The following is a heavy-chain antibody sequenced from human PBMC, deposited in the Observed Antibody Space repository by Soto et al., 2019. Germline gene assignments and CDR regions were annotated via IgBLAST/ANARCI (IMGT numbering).Heavy chain of an antibody. CDR3: ARPPSVGYYDSSGYSGDAFDI. Sequence: ESLKISCQGTGYRFSSSWIGWVRQKPGKGLEWLGNVYPSDSDVRYSPAFEGQVTISADKSISTAYLQWSSLKASDTAMYYCARPPSVGYYDSSGYSGDAFDIWGQGTMVTVSS. V-gene: IGHV5-51*01. J-gene: IGHJ3*02. CDR2: VYPSDSDV. D-gene: IGHD3-22*01. CDR1: GYRFSSSW.